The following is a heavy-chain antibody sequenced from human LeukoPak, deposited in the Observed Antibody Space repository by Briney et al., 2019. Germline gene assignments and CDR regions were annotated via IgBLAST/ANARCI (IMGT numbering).Heavy chain of an antibody. V-gene: IGHV3-7*01. D-gene: IGHD2-2*02. J-gene: IGHJ6*03. Sequence: GGSLRLSCAASGFTFSSYWMSWVRQAPGKGLEWVANIKQDGSEKYYVDSVKGRFTISRDNAKNSLYLQMNSLRAEDTAAYYCARLGYCSSTSCYKGPQYYYYYMDVWGKGTTVTVSS. CDR3: ARLGYCSSTSCYKGPQYYYYYMDV. CDR1: GFTFSSYW. CDR2: IKQDGSEK.